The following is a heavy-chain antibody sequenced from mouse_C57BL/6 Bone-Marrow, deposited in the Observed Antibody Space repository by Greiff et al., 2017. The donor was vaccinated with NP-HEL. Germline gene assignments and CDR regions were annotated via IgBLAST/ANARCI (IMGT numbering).Heavy chain of an antibody. D-gene: IGHD2-5*01. CDR1: GYTFTSYG. CDR3: ARRCYSNYLAY. V-gene: IGHV1-81*01. CDR2: IYPRSGNT. J-gene: IGHJ3*01. Sequence: VQLQQSGAELARPGASVKLSCKASGYTFTSYGISWVKQRTGQGLEWIGEIYPRSGNTYYNEKFKGKATLTADKSSSTAYRELRSLTSEDSAVYFCARRCYSNYLAYWGQGTLVTVSA.